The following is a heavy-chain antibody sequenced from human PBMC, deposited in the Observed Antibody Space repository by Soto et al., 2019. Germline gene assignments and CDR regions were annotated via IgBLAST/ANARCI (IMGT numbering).Heavy chain of an antibody. Sequence: GGSLRLSCAASGFTFSNYGMHWVRQAPGKGLEWVAFISDDGSNKYYADSMKGRFTMSRDNSKRTLYLQMSSLRVEDTAVYYCTKRRNVLRFLEWSSGMEVGGQGNTVTVS. CDR1: GFTFSNYG. CDR3: TKRRNVLRFLEWSSGMEV. CDR2: ISDDGSNK. D-gene: IGHD3-3*01. V-gene: IGHV3-30*18. J-gene: IGHJ6*02.